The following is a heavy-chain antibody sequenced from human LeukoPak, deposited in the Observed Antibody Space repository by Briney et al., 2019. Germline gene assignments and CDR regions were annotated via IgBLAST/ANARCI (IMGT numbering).Heavy chain of an antibody. V-gene: IGHV4-34*01. CDR1: GGSFSGYY. Sequence: PSETLSLTCAVYGGSFSGYYWSWIRQPPGKGLEWIGEINHSGSTNYNPSLKSRVTISVDTSKNQFSLKLRSVTAADTAVYYCARDVVAAAGSFDYWGQGTQVTVSS. CDR3: ARDVVAAAGSFDY. CDR2: INHSGST. D-gene: IGHD6-13*01. J-gene: IGHJ4*02.